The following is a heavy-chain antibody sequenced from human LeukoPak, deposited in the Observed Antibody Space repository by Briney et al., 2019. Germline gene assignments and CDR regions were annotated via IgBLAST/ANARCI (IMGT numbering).Heavy chain of an antibody. CDR1: GFTSDDYA. CDR2: ISWDGGST. Sequence: GGSLRLSCAASGFTSDDYAMHWVRQAPGKGLEWVSLISWDGGSTYYADSVKGRFTISRDNSKNSLYLQMNSLRAEDTALYYCAKDGGIGYYYDSSGYYPFDYWGQGTLVTVSS. V-gene: IGHV3-43D*03. D-gene: IGHD3-22*01. CDR3: AKDGGIGYYYDSSGYYPFDY. J-gene: IGHJ4*02.